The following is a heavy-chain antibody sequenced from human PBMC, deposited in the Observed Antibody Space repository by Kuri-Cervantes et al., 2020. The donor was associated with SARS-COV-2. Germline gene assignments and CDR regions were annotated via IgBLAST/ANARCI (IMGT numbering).Heavy chain of an antibody. Sequence: SGPTLVKPTQILTLTCTFSGFSLSTSGMCVSWIRQPPGKGLEWIGYIYYSGSTNYNPSLKSRVTISVDTSKNQFSLKLSSVTAADTAVYYCARARPGPEDSSGYYRLFDYWGQGTLVTVSS. J-gene: IGHJ4*02. CDR3: ARARPGPEDSSGYYRLFDY. D-gene: IGHD3-22*01. CDR1: GFSLSTSGMC. CDR2: IYYSGST. V-gene: IGHV4-61*08.